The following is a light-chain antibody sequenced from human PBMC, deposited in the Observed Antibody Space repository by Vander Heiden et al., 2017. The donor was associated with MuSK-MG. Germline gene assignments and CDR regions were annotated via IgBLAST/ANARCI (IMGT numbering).Light chain of an antibody. CDR3: AAWDDSMNGWV. J-gene: IGLJ3*02. CDR2: INN. V-gene: IGLV1-44*01. Sequence: QSVLTQPPSASGTPRQRVTISCSGSSYNIGTNNVNWHQQLPGTAPKLLIYINNGRHSGVPDRFSGSKSGTSASIATSGLHAEEEADYYCAAWDDSMNGWVFGGGTKLTVL. CDR1: SYNIGTNN.